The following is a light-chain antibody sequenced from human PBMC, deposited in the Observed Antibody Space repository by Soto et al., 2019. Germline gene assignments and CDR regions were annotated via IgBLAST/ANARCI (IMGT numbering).Light chain of an antibody. J-gene: IGKJ1*01. Sequence: DIQMTQSPSTLSASVGDRVTITCRASQSINSWLAWHQQQPGRAPKLLIYKASSLESGVPSRFSGSGSGTEFTLTISSLQPDDFATYYCQQYTSYSTFGQGTKVEIK. CDR3: QQYTSYST. CDR2: KAS. CDR1: QSINSW. V-gene: IGKV1-5*03.